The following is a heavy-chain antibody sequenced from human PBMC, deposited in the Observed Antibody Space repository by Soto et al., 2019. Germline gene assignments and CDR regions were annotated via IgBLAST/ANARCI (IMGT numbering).Heavy chain of an antibody. D-gene: IGHD2-2*01. J-gene: IGHJ5*01. CDR3: ARMPRDKVDGPGDS. V-gene: IGHV3-64*02. CDR1: GFTFSNHA. Sequence: PGGSLRLSCTASGFTFSNHAMHWVRQAPGKGLEYVSGISSNGDSTYYADSVKGRFAISRDNSKNILYLQMGSLRAEDTAVYYCARMPRDKVDGPGDSWGQGTLVTVSS. CDR2: ISSNGDST.